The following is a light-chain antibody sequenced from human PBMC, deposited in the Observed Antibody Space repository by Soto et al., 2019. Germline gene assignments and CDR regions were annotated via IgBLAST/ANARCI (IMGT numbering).Light chain of an antibody. Sequence: DIQMTQSPSSLSASIGDRVTITCRAGQSISNYLNWYQQKPGKAPKLLIYAASSLQSGVPSRFSGSASGTDFTLTISSLQPEDFATYYCQRSYSTPRTFGQGTKLEIK. J-gene: IGKJ2*01. CDR1: QSISNY. CDR3: QRSYSTPRT. V-gene: IGKV1-39*01. CDR2: AAS.